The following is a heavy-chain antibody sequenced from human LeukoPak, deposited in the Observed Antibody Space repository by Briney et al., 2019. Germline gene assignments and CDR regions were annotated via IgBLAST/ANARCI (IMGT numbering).Heavy chain of an antibody. CDR2: INPNSGGT. V-gene: IGHV1-2*02. CDR1: GYTFTGYY. J-gene: IGHJ4*02. D-gene: IGHD4-23*01. CDR3: ARVLGGNSVDFDY. Sequence: ASVKVSCKASGYTFTGYYMHWVRQAPGQGLEWMGWINPNSGGTNYAQKFQGRVTMTRDTSISAAYMELSRLRSEDTAVYYCARVLGGNSVDFDYWGKGNLVTVSS.